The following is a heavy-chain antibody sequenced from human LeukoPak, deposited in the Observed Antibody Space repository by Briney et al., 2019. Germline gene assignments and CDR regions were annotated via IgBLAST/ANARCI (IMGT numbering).Heavy chain of an antibody. D-gene: IGHD3-22*01. CDR1: GFTFSSYA. V-gene: IGHV3-11*01. J-gene: IGHJ4*02. Sequence: GGSLRLSCAASGFTFSSYAMSWIRQAPGKGLEWVSYISSSGSTIYYADSVKGRFTISRDNAKNSLYLQMNSLRAEDTAVYYCAKCSPRTYYYDSSGYSPVDYWGQGTLVTVSS. CDR3: AKCSPRTYYYDSSGYSPVDY. CDR2: ISSSGSTI.